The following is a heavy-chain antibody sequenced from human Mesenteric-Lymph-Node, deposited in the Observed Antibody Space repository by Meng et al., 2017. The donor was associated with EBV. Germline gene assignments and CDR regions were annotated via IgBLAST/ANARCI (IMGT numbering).Heavy chain of an antibody. CDR1: CYTFTTHC. V-gene: IGHV1-18*01. D-gene: IGHD6-13*01. CDR3: ARRFAAAAKFDY. J-gene: IGHJ4*02. Sequence: VQLVAGLKKPGASVEVSGKASCYTFTTHCISWVRKAPGQGLEWMGWISPYNDNTNSAQKFQGRVTMTIDTSTRTAYLELRSLRADETAMYYCARRFAAAAKFDYWGQGTLVTVSS. CDR2: ISPYNDNT.